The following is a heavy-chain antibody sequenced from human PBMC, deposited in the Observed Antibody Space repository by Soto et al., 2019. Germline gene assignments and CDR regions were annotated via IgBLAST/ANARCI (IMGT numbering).Heavy chain of an antibody. CDR3: ARDLRGYCSGGSCSYGMDV. CDR1: GFTFSSYS. J-gene: IGHJ6*02. CDR2: ISSSSSYI. D-gene: IGHD2-15*01. Sequence: GGSLRLSCAASGFTFSSYSMNWVRQAPGKGLEWVSSISSSSSYIYYADSVKGRFTISRDNAKNSLYLQMNSLRAEDTAVYYCARDLRGYCSGGSCSYGMDVWGQGTTVTVSS. V-gene: IGHV3-21*01.